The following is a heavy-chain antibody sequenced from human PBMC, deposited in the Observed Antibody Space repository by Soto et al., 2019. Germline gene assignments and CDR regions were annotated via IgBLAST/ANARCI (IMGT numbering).Heavy chain of an antibody. CDR3: AREVVGATHFDY. J-gene: IGHJ4*02. CDR2: INPSGGST. CDR1: GYTFTSYA. D-gene: IGHD1-26*01. Sequence: ASVKVSCKASGYTFTSYAMHWVRQAPGQGLEWMGIINPSGGSTSYAQKFQGRVTMTRDTSTSTVYMELSSLRSEDTAVYYCAREVVGATHFDYWGQGTLVTVSS. V-gene: IGHV1-46*01.